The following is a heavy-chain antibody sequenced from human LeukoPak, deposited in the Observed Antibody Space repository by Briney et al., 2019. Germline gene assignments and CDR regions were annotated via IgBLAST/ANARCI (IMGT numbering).Heavy chain of an antibody. J-gene: IGHJ6*03. CDR1: GYSISSGYY. CDR2: IYHSGST. D-gene: IGHD3-22*01. CDR3: ARGLWSTMKRTYYYYMDV. Sequence: SETLSLTCTVSGYSISSGYYWGWIRQPPGKGLEWIGSIYHSGSTYYNPSLKSRVTISVDTSKNQFSLKLSSVTAADTAVYYCARGLWSTMKRTYYYYMDVWGKGTTVTISS. V-gene: IGHV4-38-2*02.